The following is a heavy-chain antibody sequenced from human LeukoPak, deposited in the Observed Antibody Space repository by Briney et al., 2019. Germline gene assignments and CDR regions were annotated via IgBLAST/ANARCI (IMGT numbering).Heavy chain of an antibody. CDR2: IKQDGSEK. D-gene: IGHD6-13*01. CDR3: ARRSSSWYGWYFDL. V-gene: IGHV3-7*01. J-gene: IGHJ2*01. Sequence: GGAPRLSRAAPGLTFCDYLVTWVRPAPGEGVGGGANIKQDGSEKYYVDSVKGRFTISRDDAKNSLYLQMNSLRAEDTAVYYCARRSSSWYGWYFDLWGRGTLVTVSS. CDR1: GLTFCDYL.